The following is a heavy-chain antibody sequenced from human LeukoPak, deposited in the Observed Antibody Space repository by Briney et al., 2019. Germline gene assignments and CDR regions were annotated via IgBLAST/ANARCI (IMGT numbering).Heavy chain of an antibody. V-gene: IGHV3-48*02. Sequence: GGSLRLSCAASGFTFSSYSINWVRQAPGKGLEWVSYISSSSSTIYYADSVKGRFTISRDNAKNSLYLQMNSLRDEDTAVYYCARGAAFDYYMDVWGKGTTVTVSS. D-gene: IGHD6-13*01. CDR2: ISSSSSTI. CDR3: ARGAAFDYYMDV. J-gene: IGHJ6*03. CDR1: GFTFSSYS.